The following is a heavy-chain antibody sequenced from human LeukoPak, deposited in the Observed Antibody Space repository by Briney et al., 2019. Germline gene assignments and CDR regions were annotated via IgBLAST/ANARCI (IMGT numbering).Heavy chain of an antibody. J-gene: IGHJ3*02. CDR1: GYSISNGYH. CDR3: ARDEPEYAFDI. CDR2: IYYSGST. D-gene: IGHD1-14*01. V-gene: IGHV4-38-2*02. Sequence: PSETLSLTCTVSGYSISNGYHWGWIRPPPGKGLEWIGYIYYSGSTYYNPSLKSRVTISVDTPKNQFSLELSSVTAADTAVYYCARDEPEYAFDIWGQGTMVTVSS.